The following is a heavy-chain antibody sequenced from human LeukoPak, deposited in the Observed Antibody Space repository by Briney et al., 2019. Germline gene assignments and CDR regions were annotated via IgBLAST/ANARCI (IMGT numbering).Heavy chain of an antibody. CDR1: GYTFTSYG. CDR2: ISGYNDNT. D-gene: IGHD3-22*01. V-gene: IGHV1-18*01. J-gene: IGHJ6*02. CDR3: AREGYYESSGYSQVSYYNYGMDV. Sequence: ASVKVSCKASGYTFTSYGISWVRQAPGQGLEWMGWISGYNDNTKYAQKVQGRVTMTTDTSTSTSYMELRSLRSDDTAVYYCAREGYYESSGYSQVSYYNYGMDVWRQGTTVTVSS.